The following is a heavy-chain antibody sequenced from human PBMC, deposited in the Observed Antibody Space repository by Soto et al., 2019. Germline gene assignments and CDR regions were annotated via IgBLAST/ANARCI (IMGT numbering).Heavy chain of an antibody. CDR1: GFTFSSYA. CDR2: ISYDGSNK. J-gene: IGHJ4*02. V-gene: IGHV3-30-3*01. CDR3: ARDPGDSSSWQRADY. D-gene: IGHD6-13*01. Sequence: VQLVESGGGVVQPGRSLRLSCAASGFTFSSYAMHWVRQAPGKGLEWVAVISYDGSNKYYADSVKGRFTISRDNSKNTLYLQMNSLRAEDTAVYYCARDPGDSSSWQRADYWGQGTLVTVSS.